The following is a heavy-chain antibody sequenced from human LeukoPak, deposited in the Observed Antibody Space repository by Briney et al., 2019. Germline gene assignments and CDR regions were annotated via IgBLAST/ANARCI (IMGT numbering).Heavy chain of an antibody. Sequence: GGSLRLSCAASGFTFSSYWMHWVRQAPGKGLVWVSRINTDGSSTSYADSVKGRFTISRDNAKNTLYLQMNSLRAEDTAVYYCARDRIAAAGTSGFDYWGQGTLVTVSS. J-gene: IGHJ4*02. CDR1: GFTFSSYW. CDR2: INTDGSST. V-gene: IGHV3-74*01. D-gene: IGHD6-13*01. CDR3: ARDRIAAAGTSGFDY.